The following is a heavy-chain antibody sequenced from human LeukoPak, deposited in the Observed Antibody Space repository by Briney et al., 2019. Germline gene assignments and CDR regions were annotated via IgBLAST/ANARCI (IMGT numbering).Heavy chain of an antibody. D-gene: IGHD3-16*01. CDR3: ATSYAMGWLIGY. V-gene: IGHV3-7*03. CDR2: IKQDGSEK. Sequence: PGGPLRLSCAASGFTFGDTWMNWVRQVPGQGLEWVANIKQDGSEKFYVVSVKGRFTISRDNGKSSLYLQMNSLRAEDTALYYCATSYAMGWLIGYWGQGTLVTVSS. J-gene: IGHJ4*02. CDR1: GFTFGDTW.